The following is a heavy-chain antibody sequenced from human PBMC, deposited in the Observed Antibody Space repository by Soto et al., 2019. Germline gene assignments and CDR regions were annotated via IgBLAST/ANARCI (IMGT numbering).Heavy chain of an antibody. J-gene: IGHJ4*02. Sequence: QVQLQESGPGLVKPSQTLSLTCTVSGGSISSGDYYWTWIRQHPGKGLEWIGDIYYSGSTKHNPSLKRRITISVDTSKNQFSLKLNSVTAADTAVYYCARTKTSSTSFHVDYWGQGTQVTVSS. CDR2: IYYSGST. CDR3: ARTKTSSTSFHVDY. CDR1: GGSISSGDYY. V-gene: IGHV4-31*03. D-gene: IGHD2-2*01.